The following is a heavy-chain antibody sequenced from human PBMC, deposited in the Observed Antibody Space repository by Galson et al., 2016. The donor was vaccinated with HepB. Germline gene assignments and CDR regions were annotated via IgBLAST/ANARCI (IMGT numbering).Heavy chain of an antibody. CDR3: ARGSGTGSYGMDV. D-gene: IGHD3/OR15-3a*01. CDR2: ISTYSGDT. CDR1: GYTFTSSD. J-gene: IGHJ6*02. V-gene: IGHV1-18*01. Sequence: QSGAEVKKPGASVKVSCKASGYTFTSSDITWVRQAPGQGLEWMGWISTYSGDTNYARKLQGRVTMTTDTSTGTAYMELRSLRSDDTAVYYCARGSGTGSYGMDVWGQGTTVTVSS.